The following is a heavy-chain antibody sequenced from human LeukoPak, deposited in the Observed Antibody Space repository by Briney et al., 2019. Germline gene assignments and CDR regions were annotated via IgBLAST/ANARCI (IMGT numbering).Heavy chain of an antibody. Sequence: GRSLRLSCAASGFTFSSYGMHWVRQAPGKGLEWVAVISYDGSNKYYADSVKGRFTISRDNSKNTLYLQMNSLRAEDTAVYYCAKNAAARTTLFDYWGQGTLVTVSS. J-gene: IGHJ4*02. V-gene: IGHV3-30*18. CDR2: ISYDGSNK. D-gene: IGHD6-13*01. CDR1: GFTFSSYG. CDR3: AKNAAARTTLFDY.